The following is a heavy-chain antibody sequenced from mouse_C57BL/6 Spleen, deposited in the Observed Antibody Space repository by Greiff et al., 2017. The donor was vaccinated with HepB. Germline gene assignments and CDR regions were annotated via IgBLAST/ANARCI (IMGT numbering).Heavy chain of an antibody. CDR1: GFTFSDYG. D-gene: IGHD2-10*01. Sequence: EVKVVESGGGLVKPGGSLKLSCAASGFTFSDYGMHWVRQAPEKGLEWVAYISSGSSTIYYADTVKGRFTISRDNAKNTLFLQMTSLRSEDTAMYYCARGLLSHYYAMDYWGQGTSVTVSS. CDR2: ISSGSSTI. CDR3: ARGLLSHYYAMDY. J-gene: IGHJ4*01. V-gene: IGHV5-17*01.